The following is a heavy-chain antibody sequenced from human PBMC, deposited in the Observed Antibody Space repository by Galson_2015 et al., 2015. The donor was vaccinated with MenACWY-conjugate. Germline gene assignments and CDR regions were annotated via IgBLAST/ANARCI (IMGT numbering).Heavy chain of an antibody. CDR1: GYSFTTYW. D-gene: IGHD1-26*01. Sequence: QSGAEVKKPGESLKISCQGSGYSFTTYWIAWVRQMPGRGLEWVGLISPGDSNTRYSPSFQGQVTISADKSISTAYLQWSSLKASDTAVYYCARHPPGGRGLDVWGQGTTVTVSS. V-gene: IGHV5-51*01. J-gene: IGHJ6*02. CDR2: ISPGDSNT. CDR3: ARHPPGGRGLDV.